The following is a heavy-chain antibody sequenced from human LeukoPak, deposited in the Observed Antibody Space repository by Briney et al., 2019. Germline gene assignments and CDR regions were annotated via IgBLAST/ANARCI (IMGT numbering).Heavy chain of an antibody. CDR1: GFTFSDYY. CDR3: ARGVVQWLAYFDY. CDR2: ISSSSSYT. D-gene: IGHD6-19*01. J-gene: IGHJ4*02. V-gene: IGHV3-11*06. Sequence: PGGSLRLSCAASGFTFSDYYVSWIRQAPGKGLEWVSYISSSSSYTNYADSVKGRFTISRDNAKNSLYLQMNSLRAEDTAVYYCARGVVQWLAYFDYWGQGTLVTVSS.